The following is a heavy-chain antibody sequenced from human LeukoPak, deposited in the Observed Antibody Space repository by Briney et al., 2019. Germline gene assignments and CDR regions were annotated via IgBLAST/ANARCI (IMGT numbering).Heavy chain of an antibody. D-gene: IGHD5-18*01. CDR3: AKSHGYSYGFDY. CDR1: EFIFSSYS. J-gene: IGHJ4*02. CDR2: ISYDASNK. Sequence: GGSLRLSCAASEFIFSSYSMNWVRQTPGKGLEWVAVISYDASNKYYADSVKGRFTISRDNSKNTLYLQMNSLRAEDTAVYYCAKSHGYSYGFDYWGQGTLVTVSS. V-gene: IGHV3-30*18.